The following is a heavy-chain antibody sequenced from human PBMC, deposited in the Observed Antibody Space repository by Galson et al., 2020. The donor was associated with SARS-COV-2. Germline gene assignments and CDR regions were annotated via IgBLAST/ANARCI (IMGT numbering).Heavy chain of an antibody. CDR3: ATDRGALTN. CDR2: IQSKIDGGTA. Sequence: GGSLRLSCAASGFTFSNAWMSWVRQAPGKGLEWVGRIQSKIDGGTADYIAPVKGRFTISRDDSKNTLYLQMNSLKAEDTAVYYCATDRGALTNWGQGTLVTVSS. D-gene: IGHD3-10*01. CDR1: GFTFSNAW. J-gene: IGHJ4*02. V-gene: IGHV3-15*01.